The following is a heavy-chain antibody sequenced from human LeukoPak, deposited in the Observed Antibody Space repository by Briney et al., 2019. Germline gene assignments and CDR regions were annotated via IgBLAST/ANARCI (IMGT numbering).Heavy chain of an antibody. Sequence: GGSLRLSCVGSRFTFSSYAMSWVRQAPGKGLEWVSLITGSGGNTYSADSVKGRFTISRDNSKNALYLQMNSLRAEDTAVYYCARVPNCSSTSCYKTFDPWGQGTLVTVSS. J-gene: IGHJ5*02. CDR3: ARVPNCSSTSCYKTFDP. V-gene: IGHV3-23*01. CDR2: ITGSGGNT. D-gene: IGHD2-2*02. CDR1: RFTFSSYA.